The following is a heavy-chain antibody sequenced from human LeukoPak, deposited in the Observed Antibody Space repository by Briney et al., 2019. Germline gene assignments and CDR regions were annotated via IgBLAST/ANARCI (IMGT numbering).Heavy chain of an antibody. D-gene: IGHD3-10*01. J-gene: IGHJ6*03. Sequence: PGGSLRLSCAASGFTFSSYGMHWVRQAPGKGLEWVAFIRYDGSNKYYADSVKGRFTISRDNSKNTLYLQMNSLRAEDTAVYYCAKRAHYYGSGSYVYYYYMDVWGKGTTVTISS. CDR3: AKRAHYYGSGSYVYYYYMDV. V-gene: IGHV3-30*02. CDR2: IRYDGSNK. CDR1: GFTFSSYG.